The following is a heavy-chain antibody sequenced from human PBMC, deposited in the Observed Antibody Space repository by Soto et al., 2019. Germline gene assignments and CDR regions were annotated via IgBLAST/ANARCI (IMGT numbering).Heavy chain of an antibody. CDR2: ISYDGSNE. Sequence: QVQQVESGGGVVQPGRSLRLSCAASGFSFSSYGLHWVRQAPGKGLEWVAAISYDGSNEYYADSVKGRFTIYRDNYKNTLYLLLNSLSAQDPVVYYRAKATYCGSYLFDYWGQGTLVTVSS. J-gene: IGHJ4*02. CDR3: AKATYCGSYLFDY. D-gene: IGHD1-26*01. V-gene: IGHV3-30*18. CDR1: GFSFSSYG.